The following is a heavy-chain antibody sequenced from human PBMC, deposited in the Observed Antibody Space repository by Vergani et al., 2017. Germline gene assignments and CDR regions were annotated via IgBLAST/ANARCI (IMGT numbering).Heavy chain of an antibody. CDR3: AGMGGSWES. J-gene: IGHJ4*02. V-gene: IGHV4-59*01. Sequence: QVQLQESGPGLVKPSETLSLTCTVSGGSISSYYWSWIRQPPGKGLEWIGYIYYSGSTNYNPSLKSRVTISVDTSKNQFSLKLSSVTDADTAVYYCAGMGGSWESWGQGTLVTVSS. CDR2: IYYSGST. CDR1: GGSISSYY. D-gene: IGHD1-26*01.